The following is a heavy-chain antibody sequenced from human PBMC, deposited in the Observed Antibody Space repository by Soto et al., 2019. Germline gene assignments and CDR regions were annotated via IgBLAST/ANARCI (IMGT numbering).Heavy chain of an antibody. D-gene: IGHD3-3*01. CDR3: ARDYYDFWSGSYYYYMDV. V-gene: IGHV3-7*01. Sequence: GGSLRLSCAASGFTFSTYWMSWVRQDPGKGLEWVANIKQDGSEEYYVGSVKGRFTISRDNAKNSLYLQMNSLRAEDTAVYYCARDYYDFWSGSYYYYMDVWGKGTTVTVSS. CDR2: IKQDGSEE. CDR1: GFTFSTYW. J-gene: IGHJ6*03.